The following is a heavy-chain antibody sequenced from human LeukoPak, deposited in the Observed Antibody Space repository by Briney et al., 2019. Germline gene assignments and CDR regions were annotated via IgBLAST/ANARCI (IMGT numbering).Heavy chain of an antibody. CDR2: IYYSGST. Sequence: SETLSLTCTVSGGSFSSSYYYWGWMRPPPGKGLEWIGSIYYSGSTYYNPSLKSRVTISVDTSKNQFSLKLSSVTAADTAVYYCAREQGGYSYEGIDYWGQGTLVTVSS. D-gene: IGHD5-18*01. CDR1: GGSFSSSYYY. CDR3: AREQGGYSYEGIDY. V-gene: IGHV4-39*07. J-gene: IGHJ4*02.